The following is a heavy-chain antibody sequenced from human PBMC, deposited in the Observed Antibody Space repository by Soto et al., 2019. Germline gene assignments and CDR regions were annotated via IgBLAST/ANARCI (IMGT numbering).Heavy chain of an antibody. CDR2: ISGSGGST. CDR3: ANAYPYYEYIWGSYRISDAFDI. V-gene: IGHV3-23*01. D-gene: IGHD3-16*02. J-gene: IGHJ3*02. Sequence: EVQLLESGGGLVQPGGSLRLSCAASGFTFSSYAMSWVRQAPGKGLEWVSAISGSGGSTYYADSVKGRFTISRDNSKNTLYLQMNSLRAEDKAVYYCANAYPYYEYIWGSYRISDAFDIWGQGPMVTVSS. CDR1: GFTFSSYA.